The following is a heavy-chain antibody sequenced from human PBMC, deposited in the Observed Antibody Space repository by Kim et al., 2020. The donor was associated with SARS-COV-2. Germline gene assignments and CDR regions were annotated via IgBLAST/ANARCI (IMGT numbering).Heavy chain of an antibody. CDR2: I. V-gene: IGHV3-48*02. Sequence: IYYADAVGGRFTISRDNAKNSLYLQINSLKDEDTAVYYCVRDRMGGAFDIWGQGTMVTVSS. J-gene: IGHJ3*02. D-gene: IGHD3-16*01. CDR3: VRDRMGGAFDI.